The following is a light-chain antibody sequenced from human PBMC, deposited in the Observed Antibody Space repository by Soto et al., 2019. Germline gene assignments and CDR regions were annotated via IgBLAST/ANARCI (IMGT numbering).Light chain of an antibody. CDR1: QSVSSY. CDR3: QQRSNWPPT. J-gene: IGKJ4*01. CDR2: DAS. Sequence: EIVLTQSPATLSLSPGERATLSCRASQSVSSYLAWYQQKPGQAPRLLMYDASNRATDIPARFSGSGSGTDFTLTISSLEPEDFAVYYCQQRSNWPPTFGGGTKVEIK. V-gene: IGKV3-11*01.